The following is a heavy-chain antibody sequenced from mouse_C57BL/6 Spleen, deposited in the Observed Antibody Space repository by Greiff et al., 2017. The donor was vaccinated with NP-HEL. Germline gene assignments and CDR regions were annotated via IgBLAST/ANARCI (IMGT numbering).Heavy chain of an antibody. CDR2: INPSNGGT. V-gene: IGHV1-53*01. CDR1: GYTFTSYW. Sequence: VQLQQPGTELVKPGASVKLSCKASGYTFTSYWMHWVKQRPGQGLEWIGNINPSNGGTNYNEKFKSKATLTVDTSSSTAYMQLSSLTSEDSAVYYCAGQRMDYYYAMDYWGQGTSVTVSS. J-gene: IGHJ4*01. CDR3: AGQRMDYYYAMDY.